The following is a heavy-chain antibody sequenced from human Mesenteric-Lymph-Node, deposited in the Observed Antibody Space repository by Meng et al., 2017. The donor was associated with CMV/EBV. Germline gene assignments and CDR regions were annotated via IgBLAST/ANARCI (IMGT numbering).Heavy chain of an antibody. CDR2: IYNSVST. CDR1: GGSVSSGSYY. V-gene: IGHV4-61*01. CDR3: ARDQPADY. Sequence: SETLSLTCTVSGGSVSSGSYYWSWIRQPPGKGLEWIGYIYNSVSTNYNPSLKSRVTISVDTSKNQFSLKLTSVTAADTAVYYCARDQPADYWGQGTLVTVSS. J-gene: IGHJ4*02.